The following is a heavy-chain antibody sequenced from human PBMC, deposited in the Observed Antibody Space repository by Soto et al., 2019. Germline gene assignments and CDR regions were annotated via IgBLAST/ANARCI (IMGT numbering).Heavy chain of an antibody. CDR3: ARAGGLGAVAVDY. Sequence: QLQLQESGSGLVKPSQILSLTCAVSGGSISSGGYSWSWIRQPPGKGLEWIGYIYHSGSTYYNPSLKSRVTISVARSKNQFSLKLSSVTAADTAVYYCARAGGLGAVAVDYWGQGTLVTVSS. CDR2: IYHSGST. J-gene: IGHJ4*02. CDR1: GGSISSGGYS. V-gene: IGHV4-30-2*01. D-gene: IGHD6-19*01.